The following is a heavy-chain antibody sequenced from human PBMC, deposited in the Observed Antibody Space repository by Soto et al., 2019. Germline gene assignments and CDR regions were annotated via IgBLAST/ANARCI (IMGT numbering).Heavy chain of an antibody. V-gene: IGHV3-21*01. CDR3: ARDNGASSFDYYYYGMDV. Sequence: SGGSLRLSCAASGFTFSSYSMNWVRQAPGKGLEWVSSISSSSSYIYYADSVKGRFTISRDNAKNSLYLQMNSLRAEDTAVYYCARDNGASSFDYYYYGMDVWGQGTTVTVSS. D-gene: IGHD6-6*01. CDR2: ISSSSSYI. J-gene: IGHJ6*02. CDR1: GFTFSSYS.